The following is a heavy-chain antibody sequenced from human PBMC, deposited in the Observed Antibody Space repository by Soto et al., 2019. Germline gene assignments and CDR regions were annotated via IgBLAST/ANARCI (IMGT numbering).Heavy chain of an antibody. Sequence: QVQLRESGPGLVKPSETLSLTCTVSGGSISSYYWSWIRQPPGKGLEWIGYSYYSGSTHYNPSLKRRVTIAVDTSKHRFSLQLSSVTAADTAVYYCPRDTSHAGWYVALWGRGTLVTVSS. J-gene: IGHJ2*01. CDR3: PRDTSHAGWYVAL. CDR1: GGSISSYY. V-gene: IGHV4-59*01. CDR2: SYYSGST.